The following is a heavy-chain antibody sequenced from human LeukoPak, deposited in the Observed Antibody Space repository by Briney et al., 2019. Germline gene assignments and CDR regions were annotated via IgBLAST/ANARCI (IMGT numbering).Heavy chain of an antibody. V-gene: IGHV3-21*04. Sequence: GGSLRLSCAASGFTFSSYSMNWVRQAPGKGLEWVSSISSSSSYIYYADSVKGRFTISRDNAKNSLYLQMNSLRAEDTAVYYCAKFMTTVTRGYFDYWGQGTLVTVSS. CDR3: AKFMTTVTRGYFDY. D-gene: IGHD4-17*01. CDR2: ISSSSSYI. J-gene: IGHJ4*02. CDR1: GFTFSSYS.